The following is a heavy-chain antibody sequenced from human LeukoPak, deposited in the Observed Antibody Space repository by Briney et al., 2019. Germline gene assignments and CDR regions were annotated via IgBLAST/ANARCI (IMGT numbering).Heavy chain of an antibody. D-gene: IGHD6-19*01. J-gene: IGHJ4*02. CDR2: IYYSGST. V-gene: IGHV4-59*01. Sequence: SETLSLTCTVSGGSISSYYWSWIRQPPGKGLEWIGYIYYSGSTNYNPSLTSRGTISVDTSKNQFSLKLSSVTAADTAVYYCARSRGSGWSEDYFDYWGQGTLVTVSS. CDR3: ARSRGSGWSEDYFDY. CDR1: GGSISSYY.